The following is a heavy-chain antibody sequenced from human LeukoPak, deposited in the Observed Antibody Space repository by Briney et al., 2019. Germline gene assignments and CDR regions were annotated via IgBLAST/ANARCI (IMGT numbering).Heavy chain of an antibody. J-gene: IGHJ4*02. CDR3: ARVVPDHFGSGTRVDY. CDR2: ISSSSSYI. V-gene: IGHV3-21*04. D-gene: IGHD3-10*01. Sequence: GGSLRLSCAASGFTFSSYSMNWVRQAPGKGLEWVSSISSSSSYIYSADSVKGRFTISRDNAKNSLLLQMNTLRAEDTAVYYCARVVPDHFGSGTRVDYWGQGTLVTVSS. CDR1: GFTFSSYS.